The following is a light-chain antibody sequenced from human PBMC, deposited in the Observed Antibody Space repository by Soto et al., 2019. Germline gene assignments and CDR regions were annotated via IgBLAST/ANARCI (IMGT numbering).Light chain of an antibody. CDR3: CSYTTISTYV. CDR1: SSDVGGYNY. J-gene: IGLJ1*01. Sequence: QSALTQPASVSGSPGQWITISCTGTSSDVGGYNYVSWYQQHPGKAPKLMIYDVRNRPSGVPNRFSGSKSVNTASLTISGLQAEDEADYYCCSYTTISTYVFGTGTKLTVL. V-gene: IGLV2-14*01. CDR2: DVR.